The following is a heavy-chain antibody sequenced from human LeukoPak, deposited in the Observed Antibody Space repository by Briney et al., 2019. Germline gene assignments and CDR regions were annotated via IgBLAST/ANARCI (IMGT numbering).Heavy chain of an antibody. V-gene: IGHV3-30*07. CDR2: ISYDGSNK. J-gene: IGHJ5*02. CDR1: GFTFSSYV. D-gene: IGHD6-6*01. Sequence: GGSLRLSCAASGFTFSSYVMHWVRQAPGKGLEWVAVISYDGSNKYYADSVKGRFTISRDNSKNTLYLQMNSLRAEDTAVYYCARGMGLGIAARPNGDNWFDPWGQGTLVTVSS. CDR3: ARGMGLGIAARPNGDNWFDP.